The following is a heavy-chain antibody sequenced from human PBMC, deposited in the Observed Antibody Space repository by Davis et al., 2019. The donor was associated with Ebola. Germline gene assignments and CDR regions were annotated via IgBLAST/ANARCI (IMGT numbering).Heavy chain of an antibody. V-gene: IGHV4-61*01. J-gene: IGHJ4*02. CDR1: GGSVSSGSYY. Sequence: SETLSLTCTVSGGSVSSGSYYWSWIRQPPGKGLEWIGYIYYSGSTNYNPSLKSRVTISVDTSKNQFSLKLSSVTAADTAVYYCARLTYYYGSGSYYKLKYYFDYWGQGTLVTVSS. CDR2: IYYSGST. D-gene: IGHD3-10*01. CDR3: ARLTYYYGSGSYYKLKYYFDY.